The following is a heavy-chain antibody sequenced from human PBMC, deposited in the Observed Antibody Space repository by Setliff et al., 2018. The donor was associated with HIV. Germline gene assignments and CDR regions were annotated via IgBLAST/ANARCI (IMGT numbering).Heavy chain of an antibody. Sequence: GESLKISCQASGYSFSSYWIGWVRQMPGKGLEWVGSVYPGDSDTRYSPSFQGQVTISADKAIRTAYLQWRSLKASDTAIYYCARPDNSESPGVDFWGQGPLVTVSS. J-gene: IGHJ4*02. D-gene: IGHD6-19*01. CDR3: ARPDNSESPGVDF. CDR2: VYPGDSDT. V-gene: IGHV5-51*01. CDR1: GYSFSSYW.